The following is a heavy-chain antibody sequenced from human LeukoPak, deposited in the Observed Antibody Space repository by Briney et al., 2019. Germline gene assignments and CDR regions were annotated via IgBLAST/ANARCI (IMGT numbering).Heavy chain of an antibody. D-gene: IGHD6-13*01. CDR2: ISYDGSDT. V-gene: IGHV3-30-3*01. CDR3: ARNPGVGSSWYRLHY. CDR1: GITFINHA. Sequence: GGSLRLSCAASGITFINHAMDWVRQSPGKGLEWVAVISYDGSDTYYADSVKGRFTISRDNSKSTLYLQMNSLRVDDTAVYYCARNPGVGSSWYRLHYWGQGTLVTVSS. J-gene: IGHJ4*02.